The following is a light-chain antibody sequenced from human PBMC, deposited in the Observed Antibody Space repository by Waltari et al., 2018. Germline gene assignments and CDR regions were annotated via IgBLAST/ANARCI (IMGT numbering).Light chain of an antibody. Sequence: AIRMTQSPSSFSASTGDRVTITCRASQGISSYLAWYQQKPGKAPKLLIYAASTLQSGVPSRFSGSGSGTDFTLTLSCLQSEDLATYYCQQYYSYPPTFGQGKRLEIK. CDR1: QGISSY. J-gene: IGKJ5*01. CDR2: AAS. CDR3: QQYYSYPPT. V-gene: IGKV1-8*01.